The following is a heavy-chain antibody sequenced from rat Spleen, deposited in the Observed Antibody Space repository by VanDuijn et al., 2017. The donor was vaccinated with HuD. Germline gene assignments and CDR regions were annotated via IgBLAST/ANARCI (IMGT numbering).Heavy chain of an antibody. V-gene: IGHV5-31*01. Sequence: EVQLVESGGGLVQPGRSLKLSCVASGFTFNNYWMTWIRQAPGKGLEWVASITNTGGSTYYRDSVRGRFTISSDNARITLYLQMDSLRSEDTATYYCARPTEGIAWFAYWGQGTLVTVSS. D-gene: IGHD1-11*01. CDR3: ARPTEGIAWFAY. CDR2: ITNTGGST. J-gene: IGHJ3*01. CDR1: GFTFNNYW.